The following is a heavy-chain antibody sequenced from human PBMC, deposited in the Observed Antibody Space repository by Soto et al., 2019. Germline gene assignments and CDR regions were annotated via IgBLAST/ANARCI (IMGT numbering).Heavy chain of an antibody. D-gene: IGHD1-26*01. Sequence: GGSLRLSCAASGFIFSDHYMDWVRQAPGKGLEWVGRIRNKAASYTTEYAASVKGRFTISRDDSKNSMYLQMNSLKTEDTAVYYCVRDGRYVGSSVSPDYFDYWGQGTLVTVSS. V-gene: IGHV3-72*01. CDR1: GFIFSDHY. CDR2: IRNKAASYTT. J-gene: IGHJ4*02. CDR3: VRDGRYVGSSVSPDYFDY.